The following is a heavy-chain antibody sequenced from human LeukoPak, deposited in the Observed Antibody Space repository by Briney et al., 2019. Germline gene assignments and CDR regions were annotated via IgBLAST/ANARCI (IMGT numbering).Heavy chain of an antibody. D-gene: IGHD3-10*01. Sequence: SVKVSCKASGGTFSSYAISWVRQAPGQGLEWMGRIIPILGIANYAQKFQGRVTITADESTSTAYMELNSLRSEDTAVYYCARADYYGSGSLRYYYQMDVWGKGTTVTVSS. CDR1: GGTFSSYA. CDR2: IIPILGIA. V-gene: IGHV1-69*04. J-gene: IGHJ6*03. CDR3: ARADYYGSGSLRYYYQMDV.